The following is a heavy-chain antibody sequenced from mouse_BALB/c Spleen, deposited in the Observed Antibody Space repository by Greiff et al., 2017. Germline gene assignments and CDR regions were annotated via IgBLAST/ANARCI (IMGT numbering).Heavy chain of an antibody. CDR3: ARKGRYDVGFAY. CDR1: GFSLTSYG. J-gene: IGHJ3*01. CDR2: IWSGGST. V-gene: IGHV2-2*02. D-gene: IGHD2-14*01. Sequence: QVQLQQSGPGLVQPSQSLSITCTVSGFSLTSYGVHWVRQSPGKGLEWLGVIWSGGSTDYNAAFIFRLSISKDNSKSQVFFKMNSLQANDTAIYYCARKGRYDVGFAYWGQGTLVTVSA.